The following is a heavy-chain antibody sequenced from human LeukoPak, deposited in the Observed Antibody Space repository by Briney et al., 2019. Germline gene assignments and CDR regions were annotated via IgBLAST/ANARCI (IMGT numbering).Heavy chain of an antibody. CDR1: GLNFTNSG. D-gene: IGHD2-21*02. V-gene: IGHV3-30*18. J-gene: IGHJ5*02. CDR2: ISYDGSHQ. Sequence: GKSLRLSCVVSGLNFTNSGMHWVRQAPDKGPEWVAVISYDGSHQYYADSVRGRFTISRDDAKNSVFLQMDSLGVEDTAVYYCAKDGGDHRNSWFDPWGQGTLVSVSS. CDR3: AKDGGDHRNSWFDP.